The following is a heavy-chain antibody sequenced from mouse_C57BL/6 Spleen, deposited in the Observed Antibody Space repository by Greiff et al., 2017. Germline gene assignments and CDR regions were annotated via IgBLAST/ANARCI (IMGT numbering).Heavy chain of an antibody. CDR1: GFTFSDYY. J-gene: IGHJ1*03. Sequence: LKESGGGLVQPGGSLKLSCAASGFTFSDYYMYWVRQTPEKRLEWVAYISNGGGSTYYPETVKGRFTISRDNAKNTLYLQMSRLKSEDTAMYYCARHEGYFDVWGTGTTVTVSS. V-gene: IGHV5-12*01. CDR3: ARHEGYFDV. CDR2: ISNGGGST.